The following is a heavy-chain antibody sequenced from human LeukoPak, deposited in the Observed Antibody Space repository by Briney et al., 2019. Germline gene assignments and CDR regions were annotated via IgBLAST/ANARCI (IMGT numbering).Heavy chain of an antibody. CDR1: GFTFTSYA. D-gene: IGHD3-10*01. J-gene: IGHJ4*02. CDR3: AKDLRGSATRDY. V-gene: IGHV3-23*01. Sequence: PGGSLTLSWAASGFTFTSYAMSWVRQAEGKGLEWVSSISSSGGHASYADSVKGRFTLSRDNSKNTLYLQMNSLRAEDTAVYYCAKDLRGSATRDYWGQGTLVTVSS. CDR2: ISSSGGHA.